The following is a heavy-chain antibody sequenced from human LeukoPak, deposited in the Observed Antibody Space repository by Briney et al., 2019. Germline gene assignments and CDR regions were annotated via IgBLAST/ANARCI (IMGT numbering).Heavy chain of an antibody. J-gene: IGHJ6*03. Sequence: ASVKVSCKASGYTFTSYDINWVRQATGQGLEWMGWMNPNSGNTGYAQKFQGRVTITRNTSISTAYMELSSLRSEDTAVYYCARALNGSGKFYYYYYYMDVWGKGTTVTVSS. CDR2: MNPNSGNT. CDR3: ARALNGSGKFYYYYYYMDV. CDR1: GYTFTSYD. D-gene: IGHD3-10*01. V-gene: IGHV1-8*03.